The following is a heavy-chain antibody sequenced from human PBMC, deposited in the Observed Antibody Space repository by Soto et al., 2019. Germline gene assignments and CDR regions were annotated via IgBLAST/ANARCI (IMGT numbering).Heavy chain of an antibody. Sequence: QPGGSLRLSCAASGFTFSSYGMHWVRQAPGKGLEWVAVISYDGSNKYYADSVKGRFTISRDNSKNTLYLQMNSLRAEDTAVYYCATPGGYSGYQVYWGQGTLVTVSS. V-gene: IGHV3-30*03. CDR3: ATPGGYSGYQVY. CDR1: GFTFSSYG. D-gene: IGHD5-12*01. CDR2: ISYDGSNK. J-gene: IGHJ4*02.